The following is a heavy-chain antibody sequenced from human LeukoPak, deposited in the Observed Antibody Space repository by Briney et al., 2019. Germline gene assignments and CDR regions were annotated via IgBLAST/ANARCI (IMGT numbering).Heavy chain of an antibody. CDR3: ARGSPKHDS. V-gene: IGHV4-34*01. CDR1: GGSFSGNN. CDR2: INHSGAT. J-gene: IGHJ5*01. Sequence: PSETLSLTCAVYGGSFSGNNWNWIRQPPGKGLEWIGEINHSGATKYNPSLKSRLTISVDPSKNHFSLKLKSVTAADTAVYYCARGSPKHDSWGRGTLVTVSS.